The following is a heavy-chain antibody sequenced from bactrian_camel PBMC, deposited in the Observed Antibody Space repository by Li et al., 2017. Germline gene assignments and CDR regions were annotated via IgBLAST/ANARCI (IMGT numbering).Heavy chain of an antibody. V-gene: IGHV3S53*01. CDR3: AAQGWWYDGYCYGDTKY. Sequence: QVQLVESGGGLVQPGGSLRLSCAASGFSFSSAFMSWFRQAPGKQREGVAAIDSDGIASYADSVKGRFTITKDNAKNTLYLQMDSLKPDDTDMYYCAAQGWWYDGYCYGDTKYRGQGTQVTVS. J-gene: IGHJ4*01. CDR2: IDSDGIA. CDR1: GFSFSSAF. D-gene: IGHD2*01.